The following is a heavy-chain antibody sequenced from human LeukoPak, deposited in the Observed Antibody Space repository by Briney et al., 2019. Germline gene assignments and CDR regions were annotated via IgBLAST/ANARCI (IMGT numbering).Heavy chain of an antibody. CDR3: VKVRNSGYDGFDY. Sequence: GGSLRLSCAASGFTFSSYAMSWVRQAPGKGLEWVSGISSVGGSTYYADSVKGRFTISRDNSKSTLYLHMNSLRAEDTAIYYCVKVRNSGYDGFDYWGRGTLVTVSS. V-gene: IGHV3-23*01. CDR2: ISSVGGST. CDR1: GFTFSSYA. J-gene: IGHJ4*02. D-gene: IGHD5-12*01.